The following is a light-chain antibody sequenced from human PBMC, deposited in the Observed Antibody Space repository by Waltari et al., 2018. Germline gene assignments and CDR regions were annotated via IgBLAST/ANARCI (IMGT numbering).Light chain of an antibody. Sequence: DIVMTQSPDSLAVSLGEGASINCKSSQSVLYSSNNKNYLAWYQHKPGQPSKLLIYRACSRESGVPDRFSGSGSGTDFTLTISSLQAEDVAIYYCQQYYSTPLTFGGGTKVEIK. CDR1: QSVLYSSNNKNY. CDR3: QQYYSTPLT. V-gene: IGKV4-1*01. CDR2: RAC. J-gene: IGKJ4*01.